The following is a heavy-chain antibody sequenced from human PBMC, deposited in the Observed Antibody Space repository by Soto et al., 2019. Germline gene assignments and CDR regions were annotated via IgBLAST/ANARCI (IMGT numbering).Heavy chain of an antibody. CDR3: AHSRYCSATSCYAAASDI. V-gene: IGHV2-5*02. Sequence: QITLKESGPTLVKPTQTLTLTCTFSGFSISSSGVGVGWIRQPPGKALEWLALIYWDNDKRYNPSLKSRVTITKDTSKNQVVLTMTSMDPVDTATYFCAHSRYCSATSCYAAASDIWGQGTMVTVSS. D-gene: IGHD2-2*01. J-gene: IGHJ3*02. CDR1: GFSISSSGVG. CDR2: IYWDNDK.